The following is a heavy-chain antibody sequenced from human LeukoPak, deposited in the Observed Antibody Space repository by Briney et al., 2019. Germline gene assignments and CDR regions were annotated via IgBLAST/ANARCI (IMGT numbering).Heavy chain of an antibody. CDR1: GFIFSDYY. CDR3: ARDLNPAGIAVAGTVY. D-gene: IGHD6-19*01. J-gene: IGHJ4*02. V-gene: IGHV3-11*04. Sequence: PGGSLRLSCAASGFIFSDYYMSWIRQAPGKGLEWVSYISSSSSTIYYADSVKGRFTISRDNAKNSLYLQMNSLRAEDTAVYYCARDLNPAGIAVAGTVYWGQGTLVTVSS. CDR2: ISSSSSTI.